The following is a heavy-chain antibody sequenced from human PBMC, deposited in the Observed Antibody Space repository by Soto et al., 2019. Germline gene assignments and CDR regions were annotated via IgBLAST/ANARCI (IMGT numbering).Heavy chain of an antibody. CDR3: ATVASHAQSVSCP. D-gene: IGHD2-2*01. CDR1: EISFRNTW. Sequence: PXEPVRLSGVASEISFRNTWMHWVRQARGKGLVWVSHINSDGTTTTFADSVKGRFTISKDNAKNTVHLEITSLRSEVTALYYCATVASHAQSVSCPWGTGT. V-gene: IGHV3-74*01. J-gene: IGHJ6*03. CDR2: INSDGTTT.